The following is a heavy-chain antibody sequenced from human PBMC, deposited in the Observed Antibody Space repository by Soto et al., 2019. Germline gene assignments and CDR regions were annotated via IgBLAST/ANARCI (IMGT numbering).Heavy chain of an antibody. Sequence: QVQLVESGGGVVQPGRSLRLSCAASGFTFSSYGMHWVRQAPGKGLECVAVIWYDGSNKYYADSVKGRFTSSRDNSKNTLYLQMNSLRAEDTAVYYCARGYYDSSGYWNYYYYGMDVWGQGTTVTVSS. V-gene: IGHV3-33*01. D-gene: IGHD3-22*01. CDR1: GFTFSSYG. CDR2: IWYDGSNK. J-gene: IGHJ6*02. CDR3: ARGYYDSSGYWNYYYYGMDV.